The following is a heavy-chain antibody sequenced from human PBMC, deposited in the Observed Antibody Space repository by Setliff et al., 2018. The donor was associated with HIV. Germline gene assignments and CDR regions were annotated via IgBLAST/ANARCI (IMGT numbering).Heavy chain of an antibody. CDR3: ARGGRSLAAQTWFDP. CDR1: GGSISSGSYN. J-gene: IGHJ5*02. V-gene: IGHV4-61*09. CDR2: IYTSGST. Sequence: SETLSLTCTVSGGSISSGSYNWSWIRQPAGKGLEWIGQIYTSGSTNYNPSLKSRVTISVDTSKNQFSLKLSSVTAADTAVYYCARGGRSLAAQTWFDPWGQGVVVTVSS. D-gene: IGHD6-6*01.